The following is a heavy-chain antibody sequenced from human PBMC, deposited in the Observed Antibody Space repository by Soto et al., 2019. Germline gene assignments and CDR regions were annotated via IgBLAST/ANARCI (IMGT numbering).Heavy chain of an antibody. D-gene: IGHD3-10*01. V-gene: IGHV1-69*13. CDR1: GGTFGNYA. J-gene: IGHJ3*01. CDR3: ARMGHPLSGAFDL. CDR2: IIPVFTQA. Sequence: SVKVSCKASGGTFGNYAVSWLRQAPGQGLAWMGTIIPVFTQATYAQKFQGRVTITADDSSTTAYMELSSLRSEDTAIYYCARMGHPLSGAFDLWGQGTMVTVSS.